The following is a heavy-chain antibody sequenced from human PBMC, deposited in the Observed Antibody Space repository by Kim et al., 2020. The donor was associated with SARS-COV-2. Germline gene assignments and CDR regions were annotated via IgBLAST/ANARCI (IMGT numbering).Heavy chain of an antibody. J-gene: IGHJ3*02. Sequence: GESLKISCKGSGYTFTNYWIGWVRQMPGKGLEWMGIIYPGDSDTRNSPSFQGQVTISVDKSINTAYLQWNSLKASDTAMYYCSTSLRYADWSVAFDIWGKGKMVTVSS. CDR3: STSLRYADWSVAFDI. CDR2: IYPGDSDT. V-gene: IGHV5-51*01. D-gene: IGHD3-9*01. CDR1: GYTFTNYW.